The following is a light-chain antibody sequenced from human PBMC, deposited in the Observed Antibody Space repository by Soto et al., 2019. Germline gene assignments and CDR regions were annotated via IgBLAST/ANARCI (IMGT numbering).Light chain of an antibody. CDR2: GAS. V-gene: IGKV3-15*01. CDR1: QSVSSN. CDR3: QQYGSSPIT. Sequence: EIVMTQSPATLSVSPGERATLSCRASQSVSSNLAWYQQKPGQAPRLLIYGASTRATGIPARFSGSGSGTDFTLTISRLEPEDFAIYYCQQYGSSPITFGQGTRPEIK. J-gene: IGKJ5*01.